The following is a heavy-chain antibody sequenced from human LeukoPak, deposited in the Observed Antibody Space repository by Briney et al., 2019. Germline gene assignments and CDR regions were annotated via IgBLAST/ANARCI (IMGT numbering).Heavy chain of an antibody. V-gene: IGHV4-34*01. CDR3: ARTHDPFYDFWSGYRGGVNFDY. J-gene: IGHJ4*02. D-gene: IGHD3-3*01. CDR1: GGSFSGYY. Sequence: SETLSLTCAVYGGSFSGYYWSWIRQPPGKGLEWIGEINHSGSTNYNPPLKSRVTISVDTSKNQFSLKLSSVTAADTAVYYCARTHDPFYDFWSGYRGGVNFDYWGQGTLVTVSS. CDR2: INHSGST.